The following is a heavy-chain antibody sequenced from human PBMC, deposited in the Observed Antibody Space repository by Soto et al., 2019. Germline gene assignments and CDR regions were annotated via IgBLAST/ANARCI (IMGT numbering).Heavy chain of an antibody. CDR1: GFTFSNAW. J-gene: IGHJ3*02. CDR3: TILLYYYDSSGYYTPSPDAFDI. V-gene: IGHV3-15*01. Sequence: GGSLRLSCAASGFTFSNAWMSWVRQAPGKGLEWAGRIKSKTDGGTTDYAAPVKGRFTISRDDSKNTLYLQMNSLKTEDTAVYYCTILLYYYDSSGYYTPSPDAFDIWGQGTMVTVSS. D-gene: IGHD3-22*01. CDR2: IKSKTDGGTT.